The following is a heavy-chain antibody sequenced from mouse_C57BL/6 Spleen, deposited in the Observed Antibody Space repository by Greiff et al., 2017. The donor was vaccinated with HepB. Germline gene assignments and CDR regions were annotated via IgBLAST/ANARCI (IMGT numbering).Heavy chain of an antibody. D-gene: IGHD1-1*01. V-gene: IGHV5-9*01. CDR2: ISGGGGNT. CDR1: GFTFSSYT. Sequence: EVKVEESGGGLVKPGGSLKLSCAASGFTFSSYTMSWVRQTPEKRLEWVATISGGGGNTYYPDSVKGRFTISRDNAKNTLYLQMSSLRSEDTALYYCARQGYYGGYFDVWGTGTTVTVSS. CDR3: ARQGYYGGYFDV. J-gene: IGHJ1*03.